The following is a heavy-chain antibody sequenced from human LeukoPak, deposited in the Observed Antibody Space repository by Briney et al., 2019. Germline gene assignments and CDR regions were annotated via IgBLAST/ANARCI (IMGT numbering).Heavy chain of an antibody. CDR1: GFTFSSYA. D-gene: IGHD4-17*01. V-gene: IGHV3-23*01. CDR2: ISGSGGST. Sequence: PGGSLRLSCAASGFTFSSYAMSWVRQAPGKGLEWVSAISGSGGSTYYADSVKGRFTISRDNSKNTLYLQMNSLRAEDTAAYYCARNYDYGDYLYYYYGMDVWGQGTTVTVSS. CDR3: ARNYDYGDYLYYYYGMDV. J-gene: IGHJ6*02.